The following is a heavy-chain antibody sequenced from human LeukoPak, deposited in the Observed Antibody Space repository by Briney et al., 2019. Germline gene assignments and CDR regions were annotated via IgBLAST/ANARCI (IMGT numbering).Heavy chain of an antibody. CDR2: ISAYNGNT. CDR1: GYTFISYG. Sequence: ASVKVSCKASGYTFISYGISWVRQAPGQGLEWMGWISAYNGNTNYAQKLQGRVTMTTDTSTSTAYMELRSPRSDDTAVYYCAREPMDYYYGMDVWGKGTTVTVSS. V-gene: IGHV1-18*04. CDR3: AREPMDYYYGMDV. D-gene: IGHD3-10*01. J-gene: IGHJ6*04.